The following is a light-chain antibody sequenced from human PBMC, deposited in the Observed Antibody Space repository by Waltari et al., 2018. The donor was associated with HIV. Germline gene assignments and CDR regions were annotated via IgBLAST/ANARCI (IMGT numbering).Light chain of an antibody. CDR1: QSPSNNY. Sequence: EIVLTQSPDALSLSPGEKVTLSCRASQSPSNNYLAWYQQKPGQAPRLLIYGASYRATGIPHRFSGSGSGTDFTLTISRLEPEDFGVYYCQLVFAFGPGTKLDL. CDR2: GAS. CDR3: QLVFA. J-gene: IGKJ3*01. V-gene: IGKV3-20*01.